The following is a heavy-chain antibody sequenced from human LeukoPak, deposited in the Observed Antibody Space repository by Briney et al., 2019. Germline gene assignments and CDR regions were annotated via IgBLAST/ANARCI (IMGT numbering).Heavy chain of an antibody. CDR3: ARGVGSGWYNWYFDL. V-gene: IGHV3-53*01. Sequence: GGSLRLSCAASGFTVSSNYMSWVRQAPGKGLEWVSVIYSGGSTYYADSVKGRFTISRDNSKNTLYLQMNTLRADDTAVYYCARGVGSGWYNWYFDLWGRATLVTVSS. J-gene: IGHJ2*01. CDR2: IYSGGST. D-gene: IGHD6-19*01. CDR1: GFTVSSNY.